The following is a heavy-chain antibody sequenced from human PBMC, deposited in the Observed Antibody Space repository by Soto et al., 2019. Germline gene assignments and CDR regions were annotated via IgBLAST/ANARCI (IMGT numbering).Heavy chain of an antibody. CDR3: VRDDARRNNDFWSGHYTTDGFDI. CDR2: IKQDGSEK. D-gene: IGHD3-3*01. V-gene: IGHV3-7*01. CDR1: GFTFSRYW. Sequence: EVQLVESGGGLVQPGGSLRLSCAASGFTFSRYWMSWVRQAPGKGLEWVANIKQDGSEKYYVESVKGRFTMSRDNTKSSLYLQMNSLRAEDTAVYYCVRDDARRNNDFWSGHYTTDGFDIWGQGRMVTVSS. J-gene: IGHJ3*02.